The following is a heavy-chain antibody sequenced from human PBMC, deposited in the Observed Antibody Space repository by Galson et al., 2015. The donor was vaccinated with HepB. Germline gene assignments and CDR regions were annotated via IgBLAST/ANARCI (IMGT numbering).Heavy chain of an antibody. D-gene: IGHD2-21*01. Sequence: SLRLSCAASGFAFSSYAMHWVRQAPGKGLEWVTFLSFDGSYKYYADSVKGRFTMSRDNSKNTLYLEMNSLRAEDTALYYCAREIGNALDYWGQGTLVTVSS. CDR1: GFAFSSYA. CDR3: AREIGNALDY. CDR2: LSFDGSYK. V-gene: IGHV3-30*04. J-gene: IGHJ4*02.